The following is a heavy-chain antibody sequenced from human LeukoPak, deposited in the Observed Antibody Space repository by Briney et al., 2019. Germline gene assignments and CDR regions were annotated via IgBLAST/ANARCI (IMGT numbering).Heavy chain of an antibody. V-gene: IGHV3-53*01. CDR1: GFTVSSNY. D-gene: IGHD6-13*01. CDR2: IYSGGST. Sequence: GGSLRLSCAASGFTVSSNYMSWVRQAPGKGLEWVSVIYSGGSTYYADPVKGRFTISRDNSKNTLYLQMNSLRAEDTAVYYCARDLIAAAGTGYYGMDVWGQGTTVTVSS. J-gene: IGHJ6*02. CDR3: ARDLIAAAGTGYYGMDV.